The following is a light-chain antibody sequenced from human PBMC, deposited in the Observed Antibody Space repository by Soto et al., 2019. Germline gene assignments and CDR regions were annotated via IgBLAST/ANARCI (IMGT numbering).Light chain of an antibody. CDR3: QQRSNLVT. V-gene: IGKV3-11*01. J-gene: IGKJ5*01. CDR2: DAS. Sequence: EIVLTQSPATLSLSPGERATLSCRASQSVSSYLAWYQHKPGQAPRILIYDASNRATGIPARFSGSGSGTDFTLTISSLEPEDFAVYYCQQRSNLVTFGQGTRLEIK. CDR1: QSVSSY.